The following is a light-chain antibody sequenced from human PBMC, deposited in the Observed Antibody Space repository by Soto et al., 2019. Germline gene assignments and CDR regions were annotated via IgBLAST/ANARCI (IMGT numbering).Light chain of an antibody. CDR2: DAS. V-gene: IGKV1-33*01. J-gene: IGKJ5*01. CDR1: HDIRKY. Sequence: SVSATKKDRVTITCQASHDIRKYLNLYQQKPGKAPKRLIYDASNKETGVPPMSTGSGSGTDFTFTLSSMQPEDIATYYCQQYKIFPITFGQGTRLEIK. CDR3: QQYKIFPIT.